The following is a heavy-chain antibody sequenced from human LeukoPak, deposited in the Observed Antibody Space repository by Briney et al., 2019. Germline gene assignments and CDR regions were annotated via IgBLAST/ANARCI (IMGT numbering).Heavy chain of an antibody. V-gene: IGHV3-9*01. D-gene: IGHD1-1*01. Sequence: HPGGSLRLSCAASGFTFDDYAMHWVRQAPGKGLEWVSGISWNSGSIGYADSVKGRSTISRDNAKNSLYLQMNSLRAEDTALYYCAKDIGGLERRGGQYFQHWGQGTLVTVSS. CDR1: GFTFDDYA. CDR2: ISWNSGSI. CDR3: AKDIGGLERRGGQYFQH. J-gene: IGHJ1*01.